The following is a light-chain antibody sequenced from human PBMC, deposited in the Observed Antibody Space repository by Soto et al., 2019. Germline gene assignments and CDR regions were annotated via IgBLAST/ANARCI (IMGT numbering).Light chain of an antibody. CDR3: MQALQTLGFT. V-gene: IGKV2-28*01. CDR2: LGS. J-gene: IGKJ3*01. CDR1: QSLLHSNGCNY. Sequence: DIVMTQSPLSLPVTPGEPASISCRSSQSLLHSNGCNYLDWYLQKPGQSPQLLIYLGSNRASGVPDRFSGSGSGTDFTLKISRVEAEDVGVYYCMQALQTLGFTFGPGTKVDIK.